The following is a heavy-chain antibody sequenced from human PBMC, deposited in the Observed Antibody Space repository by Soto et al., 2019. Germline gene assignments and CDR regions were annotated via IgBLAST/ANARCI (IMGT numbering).Heavy chain of an antibody. Sequence: QVQLVESGGGVVQPGRSLRLSCAASGFTFSSYGMHWVRQAPGKGLEWVAVIWYDGSNKYYADSVKGRFTISRDNSKNTLYLTVNRLRVEATAGYYCERRKEMAAYYYYGGMDVWGQGTTVTVSS. CDR3: ERRKEMAAYYYYGGMDV. CDR1: GFTFSSYG. J-gene: IGHJ6*02. V-gene: IGHV3-33*01. CDR2: IWYDGSNK.